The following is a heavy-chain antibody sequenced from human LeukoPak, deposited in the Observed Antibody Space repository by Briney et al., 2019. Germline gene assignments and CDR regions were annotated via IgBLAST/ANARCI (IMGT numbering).Heavy chain of an antibody. CDR1: GFTFSSYW. CDR2: INSDGSST. V-gene: IGHV3-74*01. CDR3: ARGSITGTTDYFDY. D-gene: IGHD1-20*01. Sequence: GGSLRLSCAASGFTFSSYWMHWVRQAPGKGLVWVSRINSDGSSTSYADSVKGRFTISRDNAKNTLYLQMNSLRAEDTAVYHCARGSITGTTDYFDYWGQGTLVTVSS. J-gene: IGHJ4*02.